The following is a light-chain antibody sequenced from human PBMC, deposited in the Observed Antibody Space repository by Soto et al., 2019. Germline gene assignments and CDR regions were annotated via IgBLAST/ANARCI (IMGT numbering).Light chain of an antibody. J-gene: IGLJ2*01. CDR3: SSYTSSSTLV. CDR2: EVS. Sequence: QSVLTQPASVSGSPGQSITISCTGTSSDVGGYNYVSWYQQHPGKAPKLMIYEVSNRPSGVSNRFSGSKSGNTASLTISGRQAEDEADDYCSSYTSSSTLVFGGGTKLTVL. CDR1: SSDVGGYNY. V-gene: IGLV2-14*01.